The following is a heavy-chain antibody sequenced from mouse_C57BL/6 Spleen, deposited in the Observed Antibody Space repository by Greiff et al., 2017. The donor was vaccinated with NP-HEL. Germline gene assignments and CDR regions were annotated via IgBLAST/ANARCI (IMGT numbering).Heavy chain of an antibody. J-gene: IGHJ2*01. D-gene: IGHD1-1*01. CDR1: GYTFTSSW. CDR2: IDPNSGGT. V-gene: IGHV1-72*01. CDR3: ARGRFTTVVENYFDY. Sequence: QVQLQQPGAELVKPGASVKLSCKASGYTFTSSWMHWVKQRPGRGLEWIGRIDPNSGGTKYNEKFKSKATLTVDKPSSTAYMQLSSLTSEDSAVYYCARGRFTTVVENYFDYWGQGTTLTVSS.